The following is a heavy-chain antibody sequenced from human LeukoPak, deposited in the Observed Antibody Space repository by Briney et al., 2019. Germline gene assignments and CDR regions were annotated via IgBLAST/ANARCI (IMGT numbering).Heavy chain of an antibody. CDR2: IYYSGST. Sequence: SETLSLTCTVSGGSISSGGYYWSWIRQHPGKGLEWIGYIYYSGSTYYNPSLKSRVTISVDTSKNQFSLKLSSVTAAVTAVYYCARVTTAMVTSYWGQGTLVTVSS. CDR3: ARVTTAMVTSY. D-gene: IGHD5-18*01. V-gene: IGHV4-31*03. J-gene: IGHJ4*02. CDR1: GGSISSGGYY.